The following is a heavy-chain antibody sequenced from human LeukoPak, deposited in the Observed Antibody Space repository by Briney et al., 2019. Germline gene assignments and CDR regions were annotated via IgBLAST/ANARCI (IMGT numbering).Heavy chain of an antibody. Sequence: GGSLRLSCAASGFTFDDYAMHWVRHAPGKGLEWVSGISWNSGSIGYADSVKGRFTISRDNAKNSLYLQMNSLRAEDTALYYCAKASSGWFPPYYYYGMDVWGQGTTVTVSS. CDR3: AKASSGWFPPYYYYGMDV. CDR2: ISWNSGSI. D-gene: IGHD6-19*01. J-gene: IGHJ6*02. V-gene: IGHV3-9*01. CDR1: GFTFDDYA.